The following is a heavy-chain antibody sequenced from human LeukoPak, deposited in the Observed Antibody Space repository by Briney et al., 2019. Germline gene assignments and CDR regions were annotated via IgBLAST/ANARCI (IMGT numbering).Heavy chain of an antibody. D-gene: IGHD6-19*01. J-gene: IGHJ5*02. CDR3: ARDKRGQWLVP. V-gene: IGHV4-31*03. CDR2: IYYSGST. CDR1: GGSISSGGYY. Sequence: SETLSLTCTVSGGSISSGGYYWSWIRQHPGKGLEWIGYIYYSGSTYYNPSLKSRVTISVDTSKNQFSLKLSSVTAADTAVYYCARDKRGQWLVPWGQGTLVTVSS.